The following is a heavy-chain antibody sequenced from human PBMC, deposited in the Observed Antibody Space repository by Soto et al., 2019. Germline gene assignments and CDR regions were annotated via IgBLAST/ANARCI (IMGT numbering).Heavy chain of an antibody. V-gene: IGHV1-69*12. CDR1: GGTFSTYA. D-gene: IGHD5-18*01. CDR2: IIPMFGTA. J-gene: IGHJ4*02. Sequence: QVQLVQSGAEVKKPESSVKVSCKAPGGTFSTYAISWVRQAPGQGLEWMGGIIPMFGTANYAQRFQDRVTIPADESTNTVYRELSSLRSEDTAVYFCASGIQLWLRRINNGYSGWGQVNLVTVSS. CDR3: ASGIQLWLRRINNGYSG.